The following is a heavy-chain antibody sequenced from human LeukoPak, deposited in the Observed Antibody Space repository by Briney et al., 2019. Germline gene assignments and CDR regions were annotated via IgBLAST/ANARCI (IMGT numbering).Heavy chain of an antibody. CDR1: GGSFSGYY. J-gene: IGHJ4*02. D-gene: IGHD3-22*01. V-gene: IGHV4-34*01. CDR3: ARVRPYYYDSKRSVFDY. Sequence: SETLSLTCAVYGGSFSGYYWSWIRQPPGKGLEWIGEINHSGSTNYNTSLKSRVTISVDTSKNQFSLKLSSVTAADTAVYYCARVRPYYYDSKRSVFDYWGQGTLVTVSS. CDR2: INHSGST.